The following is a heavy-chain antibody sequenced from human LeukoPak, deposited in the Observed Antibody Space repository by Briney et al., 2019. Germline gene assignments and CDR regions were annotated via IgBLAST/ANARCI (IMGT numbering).Heavy chain of an antibody. J-gene: IGHJ4*02. CDR3: ARRNYDSSGYASFDY. CDR2: IYYSGST. Sequence: SETLSLTCTVSGGSISSSSYYWGWIRQPPGKGLEWIASIYYSGSTYYNPSLKSRVTISVDTSKNQFSLKLSSVTAEDTAVYYCARRNYDSSGYASFDYWGQGTLVTVSS. CDR1: GGSISSSSYY. D-gene: IGHD3-22*01. V-gene: IGHV4-39*01.